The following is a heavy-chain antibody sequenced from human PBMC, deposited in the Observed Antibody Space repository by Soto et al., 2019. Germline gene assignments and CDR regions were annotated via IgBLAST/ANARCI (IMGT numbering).Heavy chain of an antibody. Sequence: GGFLRLSCAASGFAVSSNFMSWVRQAPGKGLEWVSVIYSGGSTYYADSVKGRFTISRDNSENTLYLQMNSLRAEDTAIYYCARATMIGLLSSWGQGTLVTVSS. V-gene: IGHV3-66*01. CDR3: ARATMIGLLSS. J-gene: IGHJ5*02. CDR2: IYSGGST. D-gene: IGHD3-22*01. CDR1: GFAVSSNF.